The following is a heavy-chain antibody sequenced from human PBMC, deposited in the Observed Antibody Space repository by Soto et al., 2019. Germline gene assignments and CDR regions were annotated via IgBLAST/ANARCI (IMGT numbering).Heavy chain of an antibody. Sequence: EVQLVESGGGLVKPGGSLRLSCAASGFTFSSYSMNWVRQAPGKGLEWVSSISSSSSYIYYADSVKGRFTISRDNAKNSLYLQMNSLRAEDTAVYYCARDRRNYDFWSGYCWFAPWGQGTLVTVSS. CDR1: GFTFSSYS. CDR2: ISSSSSYI. V-gene: IGHV3-21*01. CDR3: ARDRRNYDFWSGYCWFAP. D-gene: IGHD3-3*01. J-gene: IGHJ5*02.